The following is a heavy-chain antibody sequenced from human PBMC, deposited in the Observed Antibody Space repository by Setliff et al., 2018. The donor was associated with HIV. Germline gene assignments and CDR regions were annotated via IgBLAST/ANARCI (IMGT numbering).Heavy chain of an antibody. CDR3: ARARRDSYDRGRRNHYYIDV. J-gene: IGHJ6*03. Sequence: ASVKVSCKASGYTFSSYDINWVRQATGQGLEWIGWMNPNSGNTGYAQKFQGRVTMTRDTSIGTAYMELNNLKFEDTAVYYCARARRDSYDRGRRNHYYIDVWGKGTPVTVSS. CDR1: GYTFSSYD. D-gene: IGHD3-22*01. CDR2: MNPNSGNT. V-gene: IGHV1-8*02.